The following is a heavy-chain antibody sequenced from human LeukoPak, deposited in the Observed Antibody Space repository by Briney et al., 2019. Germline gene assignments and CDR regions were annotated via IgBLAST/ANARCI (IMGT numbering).Heavy chain of an antibody. Sequence: TGGSLRLSCAASGFTFNTYIMNWVRQAPGKGLEWVAYISSSSTTIYYADSVKGRFTISRDNAKNSLFLQMNSLRAEDTAVYYCATYSTSTAFDYWSQGTLVTVSS. CDR2: ISSSSTTI. V-gene: IGHV3-48*01. J-gene: IGHJ4*02. D-gene: IGHD6-6*01. CDR3: ATYSTSTAFDY. CDR1: GFTFNTYI.